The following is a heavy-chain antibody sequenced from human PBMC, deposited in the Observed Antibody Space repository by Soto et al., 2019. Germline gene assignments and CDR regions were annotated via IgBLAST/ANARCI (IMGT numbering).Heavy chain of an antibody. D-gene: IGHD3-22*01. J-gene: IGHJ4*02. V-gene: IGHV4-59*08. CDR3: ARHAREDRSGLDL. CDR1: GGSISSYY. Sequence: QVQLQESGPGLVKPSETLSLTCTVSGGSISSYYWSWIRQPPGKGLEWIGYIYYSGSTNYNPSLKSRVTISVDTSKNQFSLKLSSVTAADTAVYYCARHAREDRSGLDLWGQGTLVTVSS. CDR2: IYYSGST.